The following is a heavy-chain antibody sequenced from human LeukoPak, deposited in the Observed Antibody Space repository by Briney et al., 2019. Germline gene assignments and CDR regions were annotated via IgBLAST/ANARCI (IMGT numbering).Heavy chain of an antibody. Sequence: NPSETLSLTCAVSGGSISSSNWWSWVRQPPGKGLEWIGYFSLGGSGTTSYTSSLKSRVTISRDTSKNQLSLKLTSVTAADTAVYYCARWDDSAWAFGTWGPGTLVTVSS. D-gene: IGHD6-19*01. CDR2: FSLGGSGTT. CDR1: GGSISSSNW. J-gene: IGHJ5*02. CDR3: ARWDDSAWAFGT. V-gene: IGHV4-4*02.